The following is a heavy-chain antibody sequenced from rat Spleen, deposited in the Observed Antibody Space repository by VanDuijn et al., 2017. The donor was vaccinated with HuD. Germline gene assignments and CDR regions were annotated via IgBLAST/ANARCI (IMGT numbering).Heavy chain of an antibody. CDR3: TRGPGYNYDCFAY. D-gene: IGHD1-4*01. V-gene: IGHV5-22*01. CDR1: GFTFSEFY. Sequence: EVQLVESGGGLVQPGRSLKLSCAASGFTFSEFYMAWVRQAPKKGLVWVAAIKYVDFTPYYGESVMGRFTISRDNGESTLYLQLNSLRSEDTATYYCTRGPGYNYDCFAYWGNGTLVTVSS. CDR2: IKYVDFTP. J-gene: IGHJ3*01.